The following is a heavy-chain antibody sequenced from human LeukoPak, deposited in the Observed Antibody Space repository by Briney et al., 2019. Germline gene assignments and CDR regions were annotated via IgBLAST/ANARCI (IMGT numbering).Heavy chain of an antibody. J-gene: IGHJ3*02. CDR3: AREEGAFDI. Sequence: SETLSLTCTVSGGSISSYYWSWIRQPPGKGLEWIGYIYYSGSTNYNPSLKSRVTISVDTSKNQFSLKLSSVTAADTAVYYCAREEGAFDIWGQGTMVTVSS. CDR1: GGSISSYY. V-gene: IGHV4-59*12. CDR2: IYYSGST.